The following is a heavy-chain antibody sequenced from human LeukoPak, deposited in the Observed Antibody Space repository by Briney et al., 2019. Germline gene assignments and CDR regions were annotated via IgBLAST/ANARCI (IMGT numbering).Heavy chain of an antibody. CDR1: GYTFASYG. Sequence: ASVKVSCKASGYTFASYGISWVRQAPGQGREWMGWISAYDGNTNYSQKLQGRVTITTDASTSIAYMELRGLKSDDTAVYYCARAVEMATHFDYWGQGTLVTVSS. CDR3: ARAVEMATHFDY. CDR2: ISAYDGNT. J-gene: IGHJ4*02. V-gene: IGHV1-18*01. D-gene: IGHD5-24*01.